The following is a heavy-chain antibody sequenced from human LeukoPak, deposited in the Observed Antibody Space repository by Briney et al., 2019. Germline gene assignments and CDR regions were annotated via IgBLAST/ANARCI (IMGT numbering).Heavy chain of an antibody. D-gene: IGHD2-2*01. CDR1: GYTFTGYY. J-gene: IGHJ6*03. CDR2: INPNSVGT. CDR3: ARDQASAGYYYYYYYMDV. V-gene: IGHV1-2*02. Sequence: ASLKVSCKASGYTFTGYYMHWVRQAPGQGLEWMGWINPNSVGTNYAQKVQGRVTMTRDTSISTAYMELSRLRTDDTAVYYCARDQASAGYYYYYYYMDVWGKGTTVTVSS.